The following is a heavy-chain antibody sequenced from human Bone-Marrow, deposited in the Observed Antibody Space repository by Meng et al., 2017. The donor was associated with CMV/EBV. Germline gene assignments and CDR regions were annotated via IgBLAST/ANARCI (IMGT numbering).Heavy chain of an antibody. CDR2: ISWDGGST. D-gene: IGHD2-2*02. J-gene: IGHJ6*02. CDR1: GFTFDEYT. V-gene: IGHV3-43*01. CDR3: AKSLRPDCSSTSCYIQTDYGMDV. Sequence: GESLKIPCTASGFTFDEYTMHWVRQAPGKGLEWVSLISWDGGSTYYADSVKGRFTISRDNSKNSLYLQMNSLRTEDTALYYCAKSLRPDCSSTSCYIQTDYGMDVWGQGTTVTVSS.